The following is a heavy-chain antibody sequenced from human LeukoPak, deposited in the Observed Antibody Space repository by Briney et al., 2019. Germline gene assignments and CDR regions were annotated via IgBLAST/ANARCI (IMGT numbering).Heavy chain of an antibody. CDR2: GYSNGST. Sequence: SETLSLTCTVSGGSIGLYHWTWIRQPPGEALELIGYGYSNGSTKYNPSLKSRVTITVDTSKNQFSLKMSSVTAADTAVYYCARDRAAGSDWLDPWGHGTLVTVSS. CDR1: GGSIGLYH. CDR3: ARDRAAGSDWLDP. V-gene: IGHV4-59*01. D-gene: IGHD3-10*01. J-gene: IGHJ5*02.